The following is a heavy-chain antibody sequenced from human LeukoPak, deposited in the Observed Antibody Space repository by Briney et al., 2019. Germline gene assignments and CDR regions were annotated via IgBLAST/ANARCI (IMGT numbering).Heavy chain of an antibody. CDR3: AKDLVGPKGPFDY. Sequence: PGGSLRLSCAASGFTFSSSDMSWVRQAPGKGLEWVSDISGSGGGTDYADSVKGRFTISRDNSKNTLFLQMNSPRAEDTAVYYCAKDLVGPKGPFDYWGQGTLVTVSS. CDR1: GFTFSSSD. V-gene: IGHV3-23*01. J-gene: IGHJ4*02. D-gene: IGHD1-26*01. CDR2: ISGSGGGT.